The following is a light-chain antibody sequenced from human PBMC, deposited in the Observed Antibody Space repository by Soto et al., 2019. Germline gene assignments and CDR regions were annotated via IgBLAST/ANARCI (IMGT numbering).Light chain of an antibody. Sequence: DIQMTQSPSSLSASVGDIVTITCRASQSISSYLNWYQQKPGKAPKLLIYAASTLQSGVPSRFSGSGSGTDFTLTISCLQSEDFATYYCQKYYSYPWKFGQGTKVDIK. CDR2: AAS. CDR1: QSISSY. CDR3: QKYYSYPWK. J-gene: IGKJ1*01. V-gene: IGKV1-39*01.